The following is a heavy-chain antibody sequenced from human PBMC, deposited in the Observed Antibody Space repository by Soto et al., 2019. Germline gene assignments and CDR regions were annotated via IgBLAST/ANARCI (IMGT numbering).Heavy chain of an antibody. V-gene: IGHV3-33*01. CDR3: ARDRRYCSGRSCFNWFDP. CDR2: IWYDGSNK. CDR1: GFTFSSYG. J-gene: IGHJ5*02. D-gene: IGHD2-15*01. Sequence: GGSLRLSCAASGFTFSSYGMHWVRQAPGKGLEWVAVIWYDGSNKYYADSVKGRFTISRDNSKNTLYLQMNSLRAEDTAVYYCARDRRYCSGRSCFNWFDPWGQGTLVTVSS.